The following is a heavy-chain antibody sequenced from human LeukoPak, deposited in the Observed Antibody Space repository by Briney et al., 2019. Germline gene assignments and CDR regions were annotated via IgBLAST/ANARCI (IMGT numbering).Heavy chain of an antibody. V-gene: IGHV3-21*01. CDR2: ISSSSSYI. CDR3: ARVDRELEPRGSFDH. J-gene: IGHJ4*02. Sequence: GGSLRLSCAASGFTFSSYSMNWVRQAPGKGLEWVSSISSSSSYIYYADSVKGRFTISRDNAKNSLYLQMNSLRAEDTAVYYCARVDRELEPRGSFDHWGQGTLVTVSS. D-gene: IGHD1-14*01. CDR1: GFTFSSYS.